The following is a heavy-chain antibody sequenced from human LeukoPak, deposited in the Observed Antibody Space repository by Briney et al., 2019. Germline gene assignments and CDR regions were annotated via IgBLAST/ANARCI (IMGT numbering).Heavy chain of an antibody. CDR3: AREGFIGARTIDY. V-gene: IGHV4-34*01. D-gene: IGHD6-6*01. CDR1: GWTFSGYY. J-gene: IGHJ4*02. CDR2: INHSGST. Sequence: SETLPLTCAVYGWTFSGYYWGWIRQPPGKGLEWIGEINHSGSTNYNPSLKSRVTISVDTSKNQFSLKLSSVTAADTAVYYWAREGFIGARTIDYWGQGTLVTVSS.